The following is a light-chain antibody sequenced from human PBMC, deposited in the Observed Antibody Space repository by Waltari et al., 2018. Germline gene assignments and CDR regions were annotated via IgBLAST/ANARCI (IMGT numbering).Light chain of an antibody. CDR3: QQYYSTPRTLT. CDR2: WAS. Sequence: VSLGERATINCKSSQSVLYSSNNKNYLAWYQQKPGQPPKLLIYWASTRESGVPDRFSGSGSGTDFTLTISSLQAEDVAVYYCQQYYSTPRTLTFGGGTKVEIK. CDR1: QSVLYSSNNKNY. J-gene: IGKJ4*01. V-gene: IGKV4-1*01.